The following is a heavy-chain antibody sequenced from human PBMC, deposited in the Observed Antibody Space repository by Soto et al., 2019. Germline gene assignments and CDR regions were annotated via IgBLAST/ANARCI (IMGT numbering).Heavy chain of an antibody. Sequence: ASVKVSCEASGYTFTSYGISWVRQGPGQGLEWMGWISAYNGNTNYAQKLQGRVTMTTDTSTSTAYMELRSLRSDDTAVYYCARVRITMVRGVIINYYYGMDVWGQGTKVTVYS. D-gene: IGHD3-10*01. CDR1: GYTFTSYG. CDR3: ARVRITMVRGVIINYYYGMDV. J-gene: IGHJ6*02. CDR2: ISAYNGNT. V-gene: IGHV1-18*01.